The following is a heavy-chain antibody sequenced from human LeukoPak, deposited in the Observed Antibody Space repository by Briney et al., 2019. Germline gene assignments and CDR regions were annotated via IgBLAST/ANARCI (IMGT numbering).Heavy chain of an antibody. J-gene: IGHJ4*02. CDR1: GFTFSSYA. Sequence: GGSLRLSCAASGFTFSSYAMHWVRQAPGKGLEWVAVISYDGSNKYYADSVKGRFTISRDNSKNTLYLQMNSLRAEDTAVYYCAREDQGFDYWGQGTLVTVS. V-gene: IGHV3-30-3*01. CDR2: ISYDGSNK. D-gene: IGHD2-2*01. CDR3: AREDQGFDY.